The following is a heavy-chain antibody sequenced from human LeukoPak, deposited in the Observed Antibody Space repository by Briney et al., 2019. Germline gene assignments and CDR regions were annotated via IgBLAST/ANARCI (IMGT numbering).Heavy chain of an antibody. Sequence: GGSLRLSCAASGFTFSSYSMTWVRQAPGKGLEWVSSISSSSSYIYYADSVKGRFTISRDNAKNSLYLQMNSLRAEDTAVYYCARDLPDAVGDDGMDVWGQGTTVTVSS. D-gene: IGHD1-14*01. V-gene: IGHV3-21*01. CDR2: ISSSSSYI. J-gene: IGHJ6*02. CDR3: ARDLPDAVGDDGMDV. CDR1: GFTFSSYS.